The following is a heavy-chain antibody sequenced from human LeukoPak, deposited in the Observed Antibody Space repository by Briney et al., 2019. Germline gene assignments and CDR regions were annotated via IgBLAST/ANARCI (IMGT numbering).Heavy chain of an antibody. D-gene: IGHD2-15*01. V-gene: IGHV3-15*01. Sequence: GGSRRLFCAASGFTFSNAWMSWVRQAAGKGREWVGRIKSKTDGGTTDYAAPVKGRFTISRDDSKNTLYLQMNRLKTEDTAVYYCTTGYCSGGSCYPDAFDIWGQGTMVTVSS. J-gene: IGHJ3*02. CDR3: TTGYCSGGSCYPDAFDI. CDR1: GFTFSNAW. CDR2: IKSKTDGGTT.